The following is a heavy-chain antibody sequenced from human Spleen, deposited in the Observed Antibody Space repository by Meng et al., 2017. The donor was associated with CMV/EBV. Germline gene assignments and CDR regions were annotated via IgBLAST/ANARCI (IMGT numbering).Heavy chain of an antibody. D-gene: IGHD1-26*01. CDR1: AFTFSMYG. V-gene: IGHV3-30*02. Sequence: GETLKISWAASAFTFSMYGMHWVRQAPGKGLEWVAFIKYDGSSIYYVDSVKGRFTISRDNSNNTLFLQMDSLGAEDTPVYYCAKIGSFTYYYYGMDVWGQGTTVTVSS. J-gene: IGHJ6*02. CDR2: IKYDGSSI. CDR3: AKIGSFTYYYYGMDV.